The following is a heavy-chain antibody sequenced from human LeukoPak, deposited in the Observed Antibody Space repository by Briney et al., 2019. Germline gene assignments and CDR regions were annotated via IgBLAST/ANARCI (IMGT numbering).Heavy chain of an antibody. Sequence: SETLSLTCAVSGGSISSGGYSWSWIRQPPGKGLEWIGYIYHSGSTYYNPSLKSRVTISVDRSKNQFSLKLSSVTAADTAVYYCARDHIDGITNSFDYWGQGTLVTVSS. CDR2: IYHSGST. CDR1: GGSISSGGYS. CDR3: ARDHIDGITNSFDY. D-gene: IGHD3-10*01. J-gene: IGHJ4*02. V-gene: IGHV4-30-2*01.